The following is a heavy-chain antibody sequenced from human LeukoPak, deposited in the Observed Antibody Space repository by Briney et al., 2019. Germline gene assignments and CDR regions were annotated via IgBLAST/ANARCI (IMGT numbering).Heavy chain of an antibody. Sequence: SETLSLTCTVSGGSISSRSYYWSWIRQHPGKGLEWIGYIYYSGNTYYNPSLKSRVTISVDTSKNQFSLKLTSVTAADTAVYYCARVLGGARSSGYSILHFDYWGQGTLVTVSS. CDR2: IYYSGNT. D-gene: IGHD3-22*01. CDR3: ARVLGGARSSGYSILHFDY. J-gene: IGHJ4*02. CDR1: GGSISSRSYY. V-gene: IGHV4-31*02.